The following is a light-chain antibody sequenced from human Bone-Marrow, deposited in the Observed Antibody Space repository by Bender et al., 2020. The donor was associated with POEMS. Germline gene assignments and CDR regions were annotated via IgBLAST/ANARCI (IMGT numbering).Light chain of an antibody. CDR3: AAWDDGLSGPV. CDR1: SSNIGRNT. CDR2: SNN. J-gene: IGLJ3*02. V-gene: IGLV1-44*01. Sequence: QSVLTQPPSASGTPGQRVTISCSGSSSNIGRNTVNWYQQFPGTAPKLLVYSNNQRPSGVPDRFSGSKSGTAASLAIRGLQAEDEADYYCAAWDDGLSGPVFGGGTKVTVL.